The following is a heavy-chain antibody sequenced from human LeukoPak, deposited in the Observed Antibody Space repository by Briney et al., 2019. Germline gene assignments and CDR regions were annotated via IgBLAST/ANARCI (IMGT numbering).Heavy chain of an antibody. D-gene: IGHD2-21*02. J-gene: IGHJ4*02. V-gene: IGHV3-30*18. CDR3: AKVDQLLVVTGFDY. CDR2: ISYDGSNK. CDR1: GFTLSSYG. Sequence: GGSLRLSCAASGFTLSSYGMHWVRQAPGKGLEWVAVISYDGSNKYYADSVKGRYTISRDNSKNTLYLQMNSLRAEDTAVYYCAKVDQLLVVTGFDYWGQGTLVTVSS.